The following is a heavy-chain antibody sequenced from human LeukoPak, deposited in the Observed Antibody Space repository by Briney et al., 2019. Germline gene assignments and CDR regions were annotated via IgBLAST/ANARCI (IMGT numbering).Heavy chain of an antibody. V-gene: IGHV3-7*01. CDR1: GFTFSNYW. Sequence: GGSLRLSCVASGFTFSNYWMSWVRQAPGKGLECVANIKEDGSEKNYVDSVKGRFTISRDNAKNSLYLQMNSLRAEDTAVYYCARQGDDYWGHGTLVTVSS. CDR3: ARQGDDY. J-gene: IGHJ4*01. CDR2: IKEDGSEK. D-gene: IGHD3-16*01.